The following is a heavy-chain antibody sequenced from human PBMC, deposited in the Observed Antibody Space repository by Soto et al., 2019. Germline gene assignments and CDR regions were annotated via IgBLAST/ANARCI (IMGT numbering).Heavy chain of an antibody. CDR1: GFTVSSKY. Sequence: PGGSLRLSCAASGFTVSSKYMSWVRQAPGKGLEWVSLIQSGGTTYYADSVKGRFTISRDSPENTLHLQMDSLRAEDTAVYYCARDDVLCDGGSCYGVPMAVWGKGTTVTVSS. CDR3: ARDDVLCDGGSCYGVPMAV. CDR2: IQSGGTT. J-gene: IGHJ6*03. D-gene: IGHD2-15*01. V-gene: IGHV3-66*01.